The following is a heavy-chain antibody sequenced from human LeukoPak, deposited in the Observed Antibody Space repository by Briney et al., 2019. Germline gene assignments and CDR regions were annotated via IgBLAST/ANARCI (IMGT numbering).Heavy chain of an antibody. Sequence: GGSLRLSCAASGFTVSSNYMSWVRQAPGKGLEWVSVIYSGGSTYYADSVKGRFTISSDNSKNTLYLQMNSLRAEDTAVYYCARLLLYDSSGYPYYFDYWGQGTLVTVSS. D-gene: IGHD3-22*01. CDR1: GFTVSSNY. J-gene: IGHJ4*02. CDR3: ARLLLYDSSGYPYYFDY. V-gene: IGHV3-66*04. CDR2: IYSGGST.